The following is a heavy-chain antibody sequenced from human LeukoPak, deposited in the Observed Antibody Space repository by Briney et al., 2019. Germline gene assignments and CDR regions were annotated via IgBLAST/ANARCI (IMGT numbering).Heavy chain of an antibody. D-gene: IGHD5-18*01. J-gene: IGHJ4*02. CDR2: INHSGST. Sequence: NPSETLSLTCAVYGGSFSGYYWSWIRQPPGKGLEWIGEINHSGSTNYNPSLKSRVTISVDTSKNQFSLKLSSVTAADTAVYYCARRGYSYGYPPWYWGQGTLVTVSS. V-gene: IGHV4-34*01. CDR3: ARRGYSYGYPPWY. CDR1: GGSFSGYY.